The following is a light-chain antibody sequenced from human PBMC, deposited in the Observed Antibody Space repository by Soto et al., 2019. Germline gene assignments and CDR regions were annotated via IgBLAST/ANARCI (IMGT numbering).Light chain of an antibody. J-gene: IGLJ2*01. V-gene: IGLV2-14*03. CDR3: SSYTSTSTVV. CDR2: DVT. Sequence: QSALTQPASVSGSPGQSITISCTGTSSDVGGYSYVSWYQQHPGKAPKLMIYDVTNRPSGVSYRFSGSKSGNTASLTISGLQAEDEAYYYCSSYTSTSTVVFGGGTKLTVL. CDR1: SSDVGGYSY.